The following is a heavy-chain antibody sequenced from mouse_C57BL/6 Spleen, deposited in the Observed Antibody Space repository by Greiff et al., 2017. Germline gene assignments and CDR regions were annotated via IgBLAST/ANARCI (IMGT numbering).Heavy chain of an antibody. D-gene: IGHD2-3*01. V-gene: IGHV1-69*01. Sequence: QVQLQQPGAELVMPGASVKLSCKASGYTFTSYWMHWVKQRPGQGLEWIGEIDPSDSYTNYNQKFKGKSTLTVDKSSSTAYMQLSSLTSEDSAVYYCARWLLRCYAMDYWGQGTSVTVSS. CDR3: ARWLLRCYAMDY. CDR1: GYTFTSYW. J-gene: IGHJ4*01. CDR2: IDPSDSYT.